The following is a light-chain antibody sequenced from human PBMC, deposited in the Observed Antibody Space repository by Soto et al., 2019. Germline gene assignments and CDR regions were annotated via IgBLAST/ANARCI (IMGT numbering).Light chain of an antibody. V-gene: IGKV3-20*01. CDR3: QQYGSSPSCT. CDR1: QSVSSSY. Sequence: EIVLTQSPGTLSLSPGERATLSCRASQSVSSSYLAWYQQKPGQAPRLLIYGASSRATGIPDRFSGSGSGTDFTLTISRLEPEDFAVYYCQQYGSSPSCTFGQGTKVEIK. CDR2: GAS. J-gene: IGKJ1*01.